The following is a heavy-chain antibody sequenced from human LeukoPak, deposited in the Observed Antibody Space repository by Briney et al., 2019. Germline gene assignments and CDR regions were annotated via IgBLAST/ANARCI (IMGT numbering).Heavy chain of an antibody. V-gene: IGHV1-18*01. Sequence: ASVKVSCKASGYTFTSYGISWVRQAPGQGLEWMGWISAYNGNTNYAQKLQGRVTMTTDTSTSTAYMELRSLRSDDTAVYYCARDFGITIFGVPYYPPYGMDVWGRGTTVTVSS. CDR2: ISAYNGNT. J-gene: IGHJ6*02. CDR3: ARDFGITIFGVPYYPPYGMDV. CDR1: GYTFTSYG. D-gene: IGHD3-3*01.